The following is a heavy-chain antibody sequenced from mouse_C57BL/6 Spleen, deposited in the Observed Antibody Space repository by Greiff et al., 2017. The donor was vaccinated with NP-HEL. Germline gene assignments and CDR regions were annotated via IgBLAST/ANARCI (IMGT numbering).Heavy chain of an antibody. CDR1: GYSITSGYD. D-gene: IGHD4-1*02. V-gene: IGHV3-1*01. Sequence: VQLVESGPGMVKPSQSLSLTCTVTGYSITSGYDWHWIRHFPGNKLEWMGYISYSGSTNYNPSLKSRISITHDTSKNHFFLKLNSVTTEDTATYYCATNWDGYWYFDVWGTGTTVTVSS. CDR2: ISYSGST. CDR3: ATNWDGYWYFDV. J-gene: IGHJ1*03.